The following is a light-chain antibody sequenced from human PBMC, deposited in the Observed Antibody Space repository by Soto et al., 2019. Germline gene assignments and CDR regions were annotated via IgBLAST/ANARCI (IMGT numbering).Light chain of an antibody. J-gene: IGKJ1*01. CDR2: DAS. CDR3: QQYKTYPGT. Sequence: DVPMTQSPSTLSASVGDSVTITCRASQSVSVWLAWYQQTPGKAPKVLISDASNLESGVPSRFSDSGSGTEFTLTISSLQADDSASYYCQQYKTYPGTFGQGTQVEIK. V-gene: IGKV1-5*01. CDR1: QSVSVW.